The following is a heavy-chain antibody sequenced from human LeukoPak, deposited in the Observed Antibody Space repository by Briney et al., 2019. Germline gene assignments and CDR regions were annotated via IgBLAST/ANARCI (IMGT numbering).Heavy chain of an antibody. J-gene: IGHJ4*02. Sequence: SETLSLTCAVSGGTFRGYYWSWIRQPPGKGLAWIGEIDHTGSTNYNPSLKSRVTISVDTSKNQFSLKLSSVTAADTAVYYCARGWAVAVDYWGQGTLVTVSS. CDR3: ARGWAVAVDY. V-gene: IGHV4-34*01. D-gene: IGHD6-19*01. CDR2: IDHTGST. CDR1: GGTFRGYY.